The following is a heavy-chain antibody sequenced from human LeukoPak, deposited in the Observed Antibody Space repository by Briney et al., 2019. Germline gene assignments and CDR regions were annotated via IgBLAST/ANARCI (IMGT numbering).Heavy chain of an antibody. CDR3: ARGPRYCSGGSCYSLFDY. Sequence: SETLSLTCTVSGGSISSYYWSWIRQPPGKGLEWIGYIYYSGSTNYNPSLKSRVTISVDTSKNQFSLKLSSVTAADTAVYYCARGPRYCSGGSCYSLFDYWGQGTLVTVSS. J-gene: IGHJ4*02. CDR2: IYYSGST. D-gene: IGHD2-15*01. CDR1: GGSISSYY. V-gene: IGHV4-59*01.